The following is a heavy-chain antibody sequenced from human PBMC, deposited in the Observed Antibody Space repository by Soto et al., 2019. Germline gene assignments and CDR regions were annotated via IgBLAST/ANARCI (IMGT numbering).Heavy chain of an antibody. D-gene: IGHD3-10*01. CDR2: IYSGGNT. CDR1: GFTVSNNY. CDR3: ATNGGGGGY. J-gene: IGHJ4*02. Sequence: EVQLVESGGGLIQPGGSLRLSCAVSGFTVSNNYMSWVRQAPGKGLEGVSVIYSGGNTAYGDSEKGRFTISRDNSKKTLYLKRNRPRADAPGGFLGATNGGGGGYWGQGTLVTVSS. V-gene: IGHV3-53*01.